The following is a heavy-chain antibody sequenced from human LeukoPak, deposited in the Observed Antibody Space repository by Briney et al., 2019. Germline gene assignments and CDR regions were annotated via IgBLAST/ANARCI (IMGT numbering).Heavy chain of an antibody. D-gene: IGHD2-15*01. J-gene: IGHJ6*02. V-gene: IGHV1-3*01. Sequence: GASVKVSCKGSGCTFTNYAVHWVRQAPGQRLERLGWINPGNGDTKYSQNFQGRVTVTSDTSAATAYVELNSLTSEDTAVYYCARERWHCRVNCYSVYYYALDVWGQGTTVTVSS. CDR1: GCTFTNYA. CDR3: ARERWHCRVNCYSVYYYALDV. CDR2: INPGNGDT.